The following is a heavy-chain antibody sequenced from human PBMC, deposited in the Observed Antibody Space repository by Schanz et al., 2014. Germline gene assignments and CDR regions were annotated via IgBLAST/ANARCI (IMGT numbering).Heavy chain of an antibody. V-gene: IGHV4-4*07. J-gene: IGHJ3*02. CDR3: AREGTTFDAFTI. D-gene: IGHD4-4*01. Sequence: QEQLQESGPGLVKPSETLSLTCTVSGASMSSYYWNWIRQPAGKGLEWIGRIYTSGSTNYNPSLRSRLPLSVDTSKNHFSLILSSVTAADTAVYYCAREGTTFDAFTIWGQGTKVTVSS. CDR1: GASMSSYY. CDR2: IYTSGST.